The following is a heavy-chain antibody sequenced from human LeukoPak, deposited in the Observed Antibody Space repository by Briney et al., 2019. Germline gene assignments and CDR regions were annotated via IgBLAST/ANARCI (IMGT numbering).Heavy chain of an antibody. CDR3: ARYGDYGYFDY. V-gene: IGHV4-30-2*01. Sequence: SETLSLTCTVSGGSISTGGYSWSWIRQPPGKGLEWIGYFYQSGNTYYSPSLKSRVTISVDRSKNQFSLKLSSVTAADTAVYYCARYGDYGYFDYWGQGTLVTVSS. J-gene: IGHJ4*02. CDR2: FYQSGNT. CDR1: GGSISTGGYS. D-gene: IGHD4-17*01.